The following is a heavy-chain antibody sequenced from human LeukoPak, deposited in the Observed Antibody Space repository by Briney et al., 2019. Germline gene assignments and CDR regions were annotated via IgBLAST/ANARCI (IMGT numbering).Heavy chain of an antibody. CDR1: GFTFSSYG. V-gene: IGHV3-30*18. D-gene: IGHD6-13*01. CDR2: ISYDGSNK. J-gene: IGHJ3*02. CDR3: AKVLGRRQLVSGAFDI. Sequence: GGSLRLSCAASGFTFSSYGMHWVRQAPGKGLEWVAVISYDGSNKYYADSVKGRFTISRDNSKNTLYLQMNSLRAEDTAVYYCAKVLGRRQLVSGAFDIWGQGTMVTVSS.